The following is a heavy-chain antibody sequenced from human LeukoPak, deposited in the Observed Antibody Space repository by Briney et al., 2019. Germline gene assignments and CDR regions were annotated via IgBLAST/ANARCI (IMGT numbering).Heavy chain of an antibody. D-gene: IGHD2-2*01. J-gene: IGHJ5*02. V-gene: IGHV3-21*01. CDR2: ISSSSSYI. CDR1: GFTFSSYS. Sequence: GGSLRLSCAASGFTFSSYSMNWDRQAPGKGLEWVSSISSSSSYIYYADSVKGRLTISRDNAKNSLYLQMNSLRAEDTAVYYCAREYQLPPPNWFDPWGQGTLVTVSS. CDR3: AREYQLPPPNWFDP.